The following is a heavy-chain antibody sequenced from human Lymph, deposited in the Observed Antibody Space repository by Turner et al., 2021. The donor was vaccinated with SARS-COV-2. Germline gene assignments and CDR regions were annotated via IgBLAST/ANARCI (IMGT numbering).Heavy chain of an antibody. D-gene: IGHD6-13*01. CDR2: IWYDGSNK. Sequence: QGHLVDPGEGVVRPGRPLNLSCAASGFTFSSYGMHWVRQAPGKGLEWVAFIWYDGSNKYYADSVKGRFTISRDNSKNTLYLQMNSLRAEDTAVYYCARGSAGGDVWGQGTTVTVSS. V-gene: IGHV3-33*01. J-gene: IGHJ6*02. CDR3: ARGSAGGDV. CDR1: GFTFSSYG.